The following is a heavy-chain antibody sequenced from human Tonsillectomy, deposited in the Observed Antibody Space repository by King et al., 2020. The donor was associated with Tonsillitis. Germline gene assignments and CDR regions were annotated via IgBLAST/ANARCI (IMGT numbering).Heavy chain of an antibody. V-gene: IGHV5-51*03. CDR3: ATSDTGTLDY. Sequence: QLVQSGAEVKKPGESLKISCKASGYTFTNYWIAWVRQMPGKGLEWMGIIYPGDSDTRYSPSFQGQVTISADKSIRTAYLQWSSLKASGTATYYWATSDTGTLDYWGQGTAVTVSS. D-gene: IGHD7-27*01. CDR1: GYTFTNYW. J-gene: IGHJ4*02. CDR2: IYPGDSDT.